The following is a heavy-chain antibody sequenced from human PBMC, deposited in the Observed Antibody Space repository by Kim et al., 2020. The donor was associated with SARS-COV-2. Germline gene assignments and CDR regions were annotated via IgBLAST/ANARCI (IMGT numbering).Heavy chain of an antibody. CDR3: ARGVYSYGYYY. CDR2: T. D-gene: IGHD5-18*01. Sequence: TNYNPSLNSRVTTSVDTSKNQFSLKLSSVTAADTAVYYCARGVYSYGYYYWGQGTLVTVSS. V-gene: IGHV4-34*01. J-gene: IGHJ4*02.